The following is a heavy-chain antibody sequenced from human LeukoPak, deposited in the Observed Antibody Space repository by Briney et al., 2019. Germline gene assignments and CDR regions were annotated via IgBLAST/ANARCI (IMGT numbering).Heavy chain of an antibody. J-gene: IGHJ4*02. Sequence: SETLSLTCTVSGGSIRSYYWSWIRQPPGKGLEWIGYIYYSGSTNYNPSLKSRVTISVDTSKDQFSLTLNSVTAADTAVYYCASSGSFRQQLIKWGQGTLVTVSS. CDR1: GGSIRSYY. CDR3: ASSGSFRQQLIK. V-gene: IGHV4-59*01. D-gene: IGHD6-13*01. CDR2: IYYSGST.